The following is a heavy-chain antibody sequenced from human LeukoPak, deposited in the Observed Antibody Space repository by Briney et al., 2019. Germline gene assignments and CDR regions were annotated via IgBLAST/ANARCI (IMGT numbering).Heavy chain of an antibody. CDR1: GGSISSYY. CDR2: IYYSGST. D-gene: IGHD6-19*01. Sequence: SETLSLTCTVSGGSISSYYWSWIRQPPGKGLEWIGYIYYSGSTNYNPSLKSRVTISVDTSKNQFSLKLSSVTAADTALYYCSRASSTSYYDYWGQGSLVTVSS. V-gene: IGHV4-59*08. J-gene: IGHJ4*02. CDR3: SRASSTSYYDY.